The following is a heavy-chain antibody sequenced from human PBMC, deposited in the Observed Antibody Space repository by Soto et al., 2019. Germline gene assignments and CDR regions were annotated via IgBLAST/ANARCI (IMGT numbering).Heavy chain of an antibody. CDR1: GFSLSNARMG. Sequence: SGPTLVNPTETLTLTCTVSGFSLSNARMGVSWIRQPPGKALEWLAHIFSNDEKSYSTSLKSRLTISKDTSKSQVVLTMTNMDPVDTATYYCARIGGDILTGYYTLFDYWGQGTLVTVSS. D-gene: IGHD3-9*01. J-gene: IGHJ4*02. CDR2: IFSNDEK. V-gene: IGHV2-26*01. CDR3: ARIGGDILTGYYTLFDY.